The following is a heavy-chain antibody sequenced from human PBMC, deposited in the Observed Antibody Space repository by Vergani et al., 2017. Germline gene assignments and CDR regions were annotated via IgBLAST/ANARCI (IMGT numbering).Heavy chain of an antibody. J-gene: IGHJ6*02. V-gene: IGHV1-2*02. CDR3: ARCLPEDYCSGSHYCCYGMDF. D-gene: IGHD3-10*01. CDR1: GYTSTGNY. Sequence: QVQLVQSGAAVKKPGASVKVSCKASGYTSTGNYMHWVRRPPGQGLEWMGGINPNSGGTNYEQKFQGRVTMTRDTSISTAYMERSSLITDDATVYYGARCLPEDYCSGSHYCCYGMDFWGQGTTVTVSS. CDR2: INPNSGGT.